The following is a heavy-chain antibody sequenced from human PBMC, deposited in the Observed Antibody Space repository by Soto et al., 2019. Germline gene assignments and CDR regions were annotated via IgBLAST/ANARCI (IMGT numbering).Heavy chain of an antibody. D-gene: IGHD6-19*01. CDR3: ARALNSGLTNFAY. J-gene: IGHJ4*02. Sequence: GASVKVSCKASGYTFTDYYIHWVRQAPGQGLEWVGLFNPNSGVANYAPRFQGRVTMTRDPSISTAYMDLISLTSDDAAVYFCARALNSGLTNFAYWGQGTLVTVSS. V-gene: IGHV1-2*02. CDR1: GYTFTDYY. CDR2: FNPNSGVA.